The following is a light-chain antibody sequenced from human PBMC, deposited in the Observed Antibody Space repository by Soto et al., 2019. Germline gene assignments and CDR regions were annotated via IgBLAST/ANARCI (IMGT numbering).Light chain of an antibody. CDR2: LDT. CDR3: QAWDDTTGVV. CDR1: KLGDRY. V-gene: IGLV3-1*01. J-gene: IGLJ2*01. Sequence: SSELTQPPSVSVSPGQTASITCSGDKLGDRYACWYQQKPGQSPVLVIYLDTKRPSGIPERFSGSNSGNTATLTISGTQAVDEADYDCQAWDDTTGVVFGGGTKLTVL.